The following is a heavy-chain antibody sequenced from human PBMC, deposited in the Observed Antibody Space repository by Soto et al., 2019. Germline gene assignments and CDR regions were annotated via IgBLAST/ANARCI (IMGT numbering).Heavy chain of an antibody. CDR2: IKSKAAGGTT. J-gene: IGHJ4*02. D-gene: IGHD4-17*01. CDR1: GLTLSDIW. V-gene: IGHV3-15*07. Sequence: GGSLRLSCVVSGLTLSDIWMNWVRQAPWKGLEWVGRIKSKAAGGTTDYAAPVKGRFSISRDDSTNTLFLHINSLRTEDTGVYYCSYGAHQYFDYWGQ. CDR3: SYGAHQYFDY.